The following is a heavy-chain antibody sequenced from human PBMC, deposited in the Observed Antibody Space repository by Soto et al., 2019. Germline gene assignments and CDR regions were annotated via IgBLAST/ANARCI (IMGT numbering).Heavy chain of an antibody. J-gene: IGHJ6*02. CDR2: IYYSGST. V-gene: IGHV4-30-4*01. Sequence: PSETLSLTCTVSGGSISSGDYYWSWIRQPPGKGLEWIGYIYYSGSTYYNPSLKSRVTISVDTSKNQFSLKLSSVTAADTAVYYCARPNWGISKGGMDVWGQGTTVTVSS. D-gene: IGHD7-27*01. CDR3: ARPNWGISKGGMDV. CDR1: GGSISSGDYY.